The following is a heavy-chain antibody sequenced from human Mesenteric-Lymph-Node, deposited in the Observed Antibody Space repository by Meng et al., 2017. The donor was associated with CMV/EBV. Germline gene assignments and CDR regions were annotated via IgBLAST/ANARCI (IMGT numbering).Heavy chain of an antibody. J-gene: IGHJ4*02. CDR1: GFNVRNKY. D-gene: IGHD3-10*01. CDR2: IYRGDNT. CDR3: TGDSVSNPNLDY. Sequence: VHLVESGGGWVQPGGSLRLSCAASGFNVRNKYMSWVRQAPGKGLEWVCIIYRGDNTYYIDSVKDRFTVSRDNSKNTMYLQMNSLRVEDTAVYYCTGDSVSNPNLDYWGQGTLVTVFS. V-gene: IGHV3-66*01.